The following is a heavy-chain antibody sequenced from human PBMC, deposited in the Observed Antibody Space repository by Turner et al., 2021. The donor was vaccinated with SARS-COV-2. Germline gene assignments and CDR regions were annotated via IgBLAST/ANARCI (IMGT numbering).Heavy chain of an antibody. V-gene: IGHV3-30*18. Sequence: QVQLVESGGGVVQPGRSLRLSCAASGFTFSSYGMHWVRQAPGKGLEWVAVISKDGNYKYYVDSVKGRFTISRDNSMRTLYLQMNSLSADDTAVYYCGKDRFPHVDYNTEYLREWGQGTLVTVSS. J-gene: IGHJ1*01. CDR1: GFTFSSYG. D-gene: IGHD4-17*01. CDR3: GKDRFPHVDYNTEYLRE. CDR2: ISKDGNYK.